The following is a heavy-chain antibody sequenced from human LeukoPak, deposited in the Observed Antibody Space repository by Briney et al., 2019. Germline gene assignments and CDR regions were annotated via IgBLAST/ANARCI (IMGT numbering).Heavy chain of an antibody. J-gene: IGHJ4*02. CDR1: NDSFSGYY. D-gene: IGHD3-10*01. Sequence: SETLSLTCAVYNDSFSGYYWSWIRQPPGKGLEWIGEINHSGNTNYNPSLKSRVIISVDTSKNQFSLKLNSVTAADTAVYYCARPFYGSGGPIRYWGQGTLVTVSS. CDR2: INHSGNT. V-gene: IGHV4-34*01. CDR3: ARPFYGSGGPIRY.